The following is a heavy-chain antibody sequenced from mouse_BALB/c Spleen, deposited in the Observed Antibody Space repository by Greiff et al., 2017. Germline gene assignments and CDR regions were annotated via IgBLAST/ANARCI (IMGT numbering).Heavy chain of an antibody. CDR2: INPSTGYT. D-gene: IGHD2-10*01. CDR3: AREGAYYGNYGAMDY. CDR1: GYTFTSYW. Sequence: VQLQQSGAELAKPGASVKMSCKASGYTFTSYWMHWVKQRPGQGLEWIGYINPSTGYTEYNQKFKDKATLTACKSSSTAYMQLSSLTSEDSAVYYCAREGAYYGNYGAMDYWGQGTSVTVSS. V-gene: IGHV1-7*01. J-gene: IGHJ4*01.